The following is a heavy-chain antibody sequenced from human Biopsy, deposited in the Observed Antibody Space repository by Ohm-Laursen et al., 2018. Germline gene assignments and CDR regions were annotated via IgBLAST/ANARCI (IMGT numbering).Heavy chain of an antibody. Sequence: ASVKVSCKASGYTFAGYYLHWVRQAPGHGLEWMGWINPNSGNANYAQSFQGRLTVTRDTSISTAYMELTSLTFDDTAVYYCARVPAYPSIDGYYGLDLWGQGTTVTVSS. CDR3: ARVPAYPSIDGYYGLDL. V-gene: IGHV1-2*02. CDR2: INPNSGNA. CDR1: GYTFAGYY. J-gene: IGHJ6*02. D-gene: IGHD3-9*01.